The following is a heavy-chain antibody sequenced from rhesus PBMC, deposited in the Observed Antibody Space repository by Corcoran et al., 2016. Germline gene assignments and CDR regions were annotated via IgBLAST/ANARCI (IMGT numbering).Heavy chain of an antibody. V-gene: IGHV4-106*01. CDR3: ASTKGGSGVVFDY. D-gene: IGHD6-25*01. CDR2: IYGSGGST. CDR1: GGSLSDSYY. Sequence: QVQLQESGPGLVKPSATLSLTCTVSGGSLSDSYYWNWIRQPPGTGMEWMGRIYGSGGSTNYNPSLKTRVTISKDTSKNQFSLKLTSVTAADTAVYYCASTKGGSGVVFDYWGQGVLVTVSS. J-gene: IGHJ4*01.